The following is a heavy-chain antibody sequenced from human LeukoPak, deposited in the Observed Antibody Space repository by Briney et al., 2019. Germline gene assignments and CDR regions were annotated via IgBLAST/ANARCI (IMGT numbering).Heavy chain of an antibody. CDR1: GGSIGTYS. Sequence: SETLSLTCTVSGGSIGTYSWNWIRQPPGKGLEWIGYIYYSGTTNYNPSLKSRLNISVDTSKNQFSLKLSSVTAADTAVYYCARGVAGFDYWGQGTLVTVSS. J-gene: IGHJ4*02. V-gene: IGHV4-59*01. CDR3: ARGVAGFDY. CDR2: IYYSGTT. D-gene: IGHD6-19*01.